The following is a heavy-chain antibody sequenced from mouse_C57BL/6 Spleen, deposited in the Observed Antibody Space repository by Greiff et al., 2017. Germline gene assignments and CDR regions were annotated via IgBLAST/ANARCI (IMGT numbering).Heavy chain of an antibody. Sequence: EVKVVESGPELVKPGASVKISCKASGYSFTDYNMNWVKQSNGKSLEWIGVINPNYGTTSYNQKFKGKATLTVDQSSSTAYMQLNSLTSEDSAVYYCARGATHYDRGDYWGQGTTLTVSS. CDR2: INPNYGTT. CDR3: ARGATHYDRGDY. V-gene: IGHV1-39*01. J-gene: IGHJ2*01. D-gene: IGHD2-4*01. CDR1: GYSFTDYN.